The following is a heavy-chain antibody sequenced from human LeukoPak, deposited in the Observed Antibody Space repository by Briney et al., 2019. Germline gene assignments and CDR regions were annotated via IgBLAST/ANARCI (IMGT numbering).Heavy chain of an antibody. Sequence: GGSLRLSCAASGFTFSSYAMSWVLQAPGKGLEWVSGISGSGGSTYYADSVKGRFTISRDNSKNTLYLQMNSLRAEDTAVYYCAKAPHIVVVTAILRFDYWGQGTLVTVSS. CDR3: AKAPHIVVVTAILRFDY. CDR2: ISGSGGST. J-gene: IGHJ4*02. CDR1: GFTFSSYA. V-gene: IGHV3-23*01. D-gene: IGHD2-21*02.